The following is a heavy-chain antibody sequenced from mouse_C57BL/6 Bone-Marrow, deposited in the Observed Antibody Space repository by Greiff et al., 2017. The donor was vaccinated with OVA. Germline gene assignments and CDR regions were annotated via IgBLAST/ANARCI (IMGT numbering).Heavy chain of an antibody. Sequence: QVQLKESGAELVRPGASVTLSCKASGYTFTDYEMHWVKQTPVHGLEWIGAIDPETGGTAYNQKFKGKAILTADKSSSTAYMELRSLTSEDCAVYYCTRRTVVDYWGQGTTLTVSS. CDR2: IDPETGGT. J-gene: IGHJ2*01. CDR3: TRRTVVDY. CDR1: GYTFTDYE. V-gene: IGHV1-15*01. D-gene: IGHD1-1*01.